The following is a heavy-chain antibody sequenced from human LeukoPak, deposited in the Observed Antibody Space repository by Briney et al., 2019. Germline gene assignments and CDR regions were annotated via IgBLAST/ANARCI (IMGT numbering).Heavy chain of an antibody. V-gene: IGHV3-64*02. D-gene: IGHD3-3*01. J-gene: IGHJ6*02. CDR3: VRGHSIHNYHCVMDV. CDR1: GFTFSNFA. Sequence: GGSLRLSCAASGFTFSNFAMHWVRQTQGKGLEYVSTISSNGRSPYYADSVKDRFTISRDSSKNTLYLQMGSLRPEDMAVYYCVRGHSIHNYHCVMDVWGQGTTVIVSS. CDR2: ISSNGRSP.